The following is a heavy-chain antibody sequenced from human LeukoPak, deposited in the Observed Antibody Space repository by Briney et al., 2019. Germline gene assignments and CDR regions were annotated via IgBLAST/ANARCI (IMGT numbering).Heavy chain of an antibody. Sequence: KASQTLSLTCTVSGGSISSGSYYWSWIRQPAGKGLEWIGRIYTSGSTNYNPSLKSRVTISVDTSKNQSSLKLSSVTAADTAVYYCARDGFWAFDYWGQGTLVTVSS. J-gene: IGHJ4*02. D-gene: IGHD3-3*01. CDR2: IYTSGST. CDR3: ARDGFWAFDY. CDR1: GGSISSGSYY. V-gene: IGHV4-61*02.